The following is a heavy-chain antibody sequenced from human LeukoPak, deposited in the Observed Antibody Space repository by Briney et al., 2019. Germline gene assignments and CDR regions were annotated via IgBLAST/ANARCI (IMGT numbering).Heavy chain of an antibody. D-gene: IGHD3-16*02. Sequence: TSETLSLTCTVSGYSISSGYYWGWIRQPPGKGLEWIGSIYHSGSTYYNPSLKSRVTISVDTSKNQFSLKLSSVTAADTAVYCCARDFTFGGVIAPYYFDYWGQGTLVTVSS. CDR2: IYHSGST. CDR1: GYSISSGYY. V-gene: IGHV4-38-2*02. J-gene: IGHJ4*02. CDR3: ARDFTFGGVIAPYYFDY.